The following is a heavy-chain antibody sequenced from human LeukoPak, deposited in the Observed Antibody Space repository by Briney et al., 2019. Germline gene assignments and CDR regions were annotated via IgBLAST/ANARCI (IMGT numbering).Heavy chain of an antibody. Sequence: SVKVSCKASGGTFISYAISWVRQAPGQGLEWMGRIIPILGTANYAQKFQGRVTITTDEYTSTDYMELSSLSSEDTALYYCARHYRRWYFDYWGQGPLVTASS. CDR3: ARHYRRWYFDY. J-gene: IGHJ4*02. V-gene: IGHV1-69*11. CDR2: IIPILGTA. D-gene: IGHD3-10*01. CDR1: GGTFISYA.